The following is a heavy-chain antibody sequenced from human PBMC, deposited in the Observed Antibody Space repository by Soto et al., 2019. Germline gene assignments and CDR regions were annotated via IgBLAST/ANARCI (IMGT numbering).Heavy chain of an antibody. J-gene: IGHJ4*02. CDR1: GFTFTRYS. CDR2: ISSTTNYI. V-gene: IGHV3-21*01. CDR3: ARESEDLTSNLDY. Sequence: PGGSLRLSCAASGFTFTRYSMNWVRQAPGKGLEWVSSISSTTNYIYYADSMKGRFTVSRDNAKNSVYLDMNSLSAEDTAVYYCARESEDLTSNLDYWGQGTLVTVSS.